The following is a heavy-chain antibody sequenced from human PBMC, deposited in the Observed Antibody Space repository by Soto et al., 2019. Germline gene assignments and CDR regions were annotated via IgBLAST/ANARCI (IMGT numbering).Heavy chain of an antibody. V-gene: IGHV3-48*04. J-gene: IGHJ4*02. Sequence: RLSCAASGFTFSSYSMNWVRQAPGKGLEWVSYISSSSSTIYFAAPVKGRFTISRDDSENTLYLQMNSLKTEDTAVYYCSHGYYQYFASWGQGTLVTVSS. CDR3: SHGYYQYFAS. D-gene: IGHD5-18*01. CDR2: ISSSSSTI. CDR1: GFTFSSYS.